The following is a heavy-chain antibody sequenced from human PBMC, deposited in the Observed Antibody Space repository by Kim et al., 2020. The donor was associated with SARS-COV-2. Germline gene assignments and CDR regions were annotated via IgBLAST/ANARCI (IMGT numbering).Heavy chain of an antibody. V-gene: IGHV3-48*02. Sequence: GGSLRLSCAASGFTFSSYSMNWVRQAPGKGLEWVSYISSSSSTIYYADSVKGRFTISRDNAKNSLYLQMNSLRDEDTAVYYCARVQVAGRIIDAFDIWGQGTMVTVSS. CDR1: GFTFSSYS. J-gene: IGHJ3*02. CDR2: ISSSSSTI. CDR3: ARVQVAGRIIDAFDI. D-gene: IGHD6-19*01.